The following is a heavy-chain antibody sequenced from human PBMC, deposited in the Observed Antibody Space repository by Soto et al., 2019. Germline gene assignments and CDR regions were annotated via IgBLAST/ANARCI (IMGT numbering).Heavy chain of an antibody. CDR1: GFTFSDFG. V-gene: IGHV3-30*18. Sequence: QVRLVESGGGVVQPGGSLRLSCVASGFTFSDFGMHWVRQGPGKGLEWLAVISEDAETDFHADSVKGRFTVSRDNFKGSRYLQMTSLTADDSGVYFCANAPLRRPCYFYGMYDWCQRTTVMVSS. D-gene: IGHD3-10*01. CDR3: ANAPLRRPCYFYGMYD. J-gene: IGHJ6*01. CDR2: ISEDAETD.